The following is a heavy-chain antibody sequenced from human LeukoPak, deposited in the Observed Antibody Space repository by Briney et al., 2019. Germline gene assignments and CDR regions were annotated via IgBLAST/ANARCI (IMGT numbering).Heavy chain of an antibody. CDR2: IIPIFGTA. Sequence: SVKVSCKASGGTFSSYAISCVRQAPGQGLEWMGGIIPIFGTANYAQKFQGRVTITADESTSTAYMELSSLRSEDTAVYYCASSLGDSSGPFGYWGQGTLVTVSS. CDR3: ASSLGDSSGPFGY. J-gene: IGHJ4*02. D-gene: IGHD3-22*01. V-gene: IGHV1-69*01. CDR1: GGTFSSYA.